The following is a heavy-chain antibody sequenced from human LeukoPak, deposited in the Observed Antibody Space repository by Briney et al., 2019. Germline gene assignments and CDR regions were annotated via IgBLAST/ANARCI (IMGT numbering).Heavy chain of an antibody. V-gene: IGHV3-7*01. D-gene: IGHD6-13*01. Sequence: PGGSLRLSCAASGFTFSSYWMSWVRQAPGKGLEWVAHIKQDGSEKYYVDSVKGRFTISRDNAKNSLYLQMNSLRAEDTAVYYCARDMSGYSSSWYGGDYFDYWGQGTLVTVSS. CDR2: IKQDGSEK. CDR1: GFTFSSYW. J-gene: IGHJ4*02. CDR3: ARDMSGYSSSWYGGDYFDY.